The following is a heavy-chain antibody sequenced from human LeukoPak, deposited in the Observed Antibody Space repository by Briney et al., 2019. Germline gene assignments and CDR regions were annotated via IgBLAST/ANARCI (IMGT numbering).Heavy chain of an antibody. CDR2: ISANGGST. CDR3: ARVSRSIASYGTDV. J-gene: IGHJ6*02. Sequence: GGSLRLSCAASGFXFSNYAIHWVRQAPGKGLEYVSSISANGGSTYYAKSMKGRFTISRDNSKNTLYLQMGSLRAEDMAVYYCARVSRSIASYGTDVWGQGTTVTVSS. CDR1: GFXFSNYA. V-gene: IGHV3-64*01.